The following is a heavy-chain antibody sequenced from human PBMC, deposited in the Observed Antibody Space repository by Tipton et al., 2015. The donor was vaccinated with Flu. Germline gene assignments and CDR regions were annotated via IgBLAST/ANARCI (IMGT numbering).Heavy chain of an antibody. CDR3: ARRVAGSGMAV. CDR1: GGSISTFY. V-gene: IGHV4-59*08. J-gene: IGHJ6*02. D-gene: IGHD3-10*01. Sequence: TLSLTCTVSGGSISTFYWTWIRQPPGKGLEWIGYIYYGGNTNYNPSLKSRVTISIDTSKNQFSLRLSSVTAADTAVYYCARRVAGSGMAVWGQGTTVTVSS. CDR2: IYYGGNT.